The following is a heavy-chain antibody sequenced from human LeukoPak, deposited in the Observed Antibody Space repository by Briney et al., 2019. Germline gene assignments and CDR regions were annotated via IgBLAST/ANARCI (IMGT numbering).Heavy chain of an antibody. CDR1: GDSMTNNW. J-gene: IGHJ4*02. V-gene: IGHV4-4*02. Sequence: SGTLSLTCVVSGDSMTNNWWSWVRQPPGKGLEWIGEVFHSGSTTYNPSLKSRVAISIDASKTQFSLKLSSVTAADTAVYYCARDSLYCTDGICYNGLDYWGQGTLVTVSS. CDR3: ARDSLYCTDGICYNGLDY. CDR2: VFHSGST. D-gene: IGHD2-8*01.